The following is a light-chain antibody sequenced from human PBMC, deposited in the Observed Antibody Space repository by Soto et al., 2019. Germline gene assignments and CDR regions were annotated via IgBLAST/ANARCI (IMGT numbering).Light chain of an antibody. V-gene: IGKV1-39*01. CDR3: QQSYSTLYT. Sequence: DIQMTQSPSSLSASVGDRVTITCRASQSISSYLNWYQQKPGKAPKLLIYAESSLQSGVPSRFSGSGSGTDFTLAISSLQPEDFVTYYCQQSYSTLYTFGQGTKLEIK. CDR1: QSISSY. J-gene: IGKJ2*01. CDR2: AES.